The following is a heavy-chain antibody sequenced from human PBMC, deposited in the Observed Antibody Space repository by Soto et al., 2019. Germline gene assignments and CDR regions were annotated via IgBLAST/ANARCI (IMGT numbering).Heavy chain of an antibody. J-gene: IGHJ6*02. D-gene: IGHD6-19*01. CDR3: AREYSSGWYPRAFDV. Sequence: WGSLRLSCAASGFTFISYWIHFFRQAPWKGLVWVSHINSDESSTTYADSVKGRFTISRDNAKNTLYLQMNSLRAEDTAVYYCAREYSSGWYPRAFDVWGQGTTVTVSS. CDR1: GFTFISYW. CDR2: INSDESST. V-gene: IGHV3-74*01.